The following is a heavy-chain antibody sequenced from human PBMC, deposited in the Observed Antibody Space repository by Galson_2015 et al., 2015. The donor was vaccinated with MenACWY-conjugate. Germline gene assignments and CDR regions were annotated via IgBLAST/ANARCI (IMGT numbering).Heavy chain of an antibody. V-gene: IGHV4-39*07. J-gene: IGHJ5*02. CDR2: IYYSGST. D-gene: IGHD3-9*01. CDR3: ARDLTGYSAP. Sequence: SETLSLTCTVSGGSISSSSYYWGWIRQPPGKGLEWIGSIYYSGSTYYNPSLKSRVTISVDTSKNQFSLKLSSVTAADTAVYYCARDLTGYSAPWGQGTLVTVSS. CDR1: GGSISSSSYY.